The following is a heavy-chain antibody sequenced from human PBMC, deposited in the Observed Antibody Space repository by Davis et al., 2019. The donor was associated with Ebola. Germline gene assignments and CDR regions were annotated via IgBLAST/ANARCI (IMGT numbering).Heavy chain of an antibody. Sequence: GESLKISCAASGFTFSSYGMHWVRQAPGKGLEWVAVIWYDGSNKYYADSVKGRFTISRDNSKNTLYLQMNSLRAEDTAVYYCARDSQDYEVMYYYYGMDVWGQGTTVTVSS. V-gene: IGHV3-33*01. CDR1: GFTFSSYG. D-gene: IGHD4-17*01. CDR2: IWYDGSNK. CDR3: ARDSQDYEVMYYYYGMDV. J-gene: IGHJ6*02.